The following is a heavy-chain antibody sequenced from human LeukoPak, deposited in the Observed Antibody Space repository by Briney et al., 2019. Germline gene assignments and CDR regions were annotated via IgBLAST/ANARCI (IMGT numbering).Heavy chain of an antibody. CDR3: ARDLYDFWSGRKYYFDY. Sequence: GGSLRLSCAASGFTFSSYWMHWVRQAPGKGLVWVSQINPDGSSTTYADSVKGRLTISRDNAKNTLYLQMNSLRDEDTAVYYCARDLYDFWSGRKYYFDYWGQGTMVAVPS. D-gene: IGHD3-3*01. J-gene: IGHJ4*02. CDR2: INPDGSST. CDR1: GFTFSSYW. V-gene: IGHV3-74*01.